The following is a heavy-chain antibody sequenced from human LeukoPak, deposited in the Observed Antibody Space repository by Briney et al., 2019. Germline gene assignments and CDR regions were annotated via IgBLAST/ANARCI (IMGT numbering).Heavy chain of an antibody. V-gene: IGHV3-64D*06. D-gene: IGHD3-10*01. J-gene: IGHJ3*02. CDR3: VKGRRITMVRGVKGDAFDM. CDR1: GFTFSSYA. CDR2: ISSNGGST. Sequence: GGSLRLSCSASGFTFSSYAMHWVRQAPGKGLEYVSVISSNGGSTYYADSVKGRFTISRDNSKNTLYLQMSSLRAEDTAVYYCVKGRRITMVRGVKGDAFDMWGQGTMVTVSS.